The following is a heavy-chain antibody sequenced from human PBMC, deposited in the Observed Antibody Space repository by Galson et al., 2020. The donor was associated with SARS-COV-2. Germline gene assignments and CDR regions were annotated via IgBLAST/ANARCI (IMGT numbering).Heavy chain of an antibody. CDR3: AKDLSAFTIFGVVIVMDV. CDR1: GFTFSSYG. V-gene: IGHV3-33*06. J-gene: IGHJ6*03. CDR2: IWYDGSNK. D-gene: IGHD3-3*01. Sequence: GESLKISCAASGFTFSSYGMHWVRQAPGQGLEWVAAIWYDGSNKYYADSVKGRFTISRDNSKNTLYLQMNSLRAEDTAVYYCAKDLSAFTIFGVVIVMDVWGKGTTVTVSS.